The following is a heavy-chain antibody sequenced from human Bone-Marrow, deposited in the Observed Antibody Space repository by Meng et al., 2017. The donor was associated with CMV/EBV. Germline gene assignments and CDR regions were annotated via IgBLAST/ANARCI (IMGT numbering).Heavy chain of an antibody. J-gene: IGHJ4*02. V-gene: IGHV1-2*02. CDR3: ARGSFRILTGYSYPYYFDH. D-gene: IGHD3-9*01. CDR2: INPKSGGT. CDR1: GFTFTDYY. Sequence: ASVKVSCKTSGFTFTDYYMHWVRQAPGQGLEWMGWINPKSGGTHYSQKFQGRVTMTRDTSISTAYMELSRLISDDTAVYYCARGSFRILTGYSYPYYFDHWGQATLVTVSS.